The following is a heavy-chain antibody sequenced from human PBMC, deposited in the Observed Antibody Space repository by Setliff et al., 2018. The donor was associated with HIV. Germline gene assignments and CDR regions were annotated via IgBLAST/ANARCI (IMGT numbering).Heavy chain of an antibody. Sequence: SETLSLTCTISGGFISNHYWNWIRQPPGKGLEWLGSTHYSGRSYYSPSLKSRVTISLDTSKNQFSLKLSSMTAADTAVYYCARDVGLCGVDCWPYFYFDLWGRGNLVTVSS. J-gene: IGHJ2*01. CDR1: GGFISNHY. CDR3: ARDVGLCGVDCWPYFYFDL. V-gene: IGHV4-59*11. D-gene: IGHD2-21*02. CDR2: THYSGRS.